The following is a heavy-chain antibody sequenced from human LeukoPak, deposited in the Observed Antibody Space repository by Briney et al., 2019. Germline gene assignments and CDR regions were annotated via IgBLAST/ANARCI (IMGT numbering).Heavy chain of an antibody. CDR2: ISAYNGNT. J-gene: IGHJ4*02. Sequence: ASVKVSCKASGYTFTSYGISWVRQAPGQGLEWMGWISAYNGNTNYAQKLQGRVPMTTDTSTSTAYMELRSLRSDDTAVYYCARSWPIVVVPAASAAGDYWGQGTLVTVSS. CDR3: ARSWPIVVVPAASAAGDY. CDR1: GYTFTSYG. D-gene: IGHD2-2*01. V-gene: IGHV1-18*01.